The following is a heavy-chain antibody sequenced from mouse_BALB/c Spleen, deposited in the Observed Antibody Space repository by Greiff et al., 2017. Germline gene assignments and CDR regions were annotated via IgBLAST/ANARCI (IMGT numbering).Heavy chain of an antibody. J-gene: IGHJ3*01. D-gene: IGHD1-2*01. CDR1: GFTFTDYY. CDR3: ARDFPFTTATY. CDR2: IRNKANGYTT. V-gene: IGHV7-3*02. Sequence: EVQVVESGGGLVQPGGSLRLSCATSGFTFTDYYMSWVRQPPGKALEWLGFIRNKANGYTTEYSASVKGRSTISRDNSQSILYLQMNTLRAEDSATYYCARDFPFTTATYWGQGTLVTVSA.